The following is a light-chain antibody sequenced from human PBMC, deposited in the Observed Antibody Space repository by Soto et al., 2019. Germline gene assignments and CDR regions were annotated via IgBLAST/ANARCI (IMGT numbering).Light chain of an antibody. Sequence: EIVMTQSPLSLPVTPGEPASISRRCSQSLLHSKGYNYLDWYLQKPGQSPQLLIYLGSNRASGVPDRFSGSGSGTDFTLKISRVEAEDVGFYYCMQTLQPPWTLGQGTKVDIK. J-gene: IGKJ1*01. V-gene: IGKV2-28*01. CDR1: QSLLHSKGYNY. CDR2: LGS. CDR3: MQTLQPPWT.